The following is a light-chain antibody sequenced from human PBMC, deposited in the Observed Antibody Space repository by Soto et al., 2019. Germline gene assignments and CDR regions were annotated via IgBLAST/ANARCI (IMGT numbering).Light chain of an antibody. CDR2: DAS. CDR1: QTVRNN. Sequence: EVVMTPSPATLSVSPGERATLSCRASQTVRNNLAWYQQRPGQAPRLLIYDASSRATGIPARFSGSGSGTVFTLPISGVEPDHFAVYYCQQHRNWPLEFGGEAK. CDR3: QQHRNWPLE. V-gene: IGKV3-11*01. J-gene: IGKJ4*02.